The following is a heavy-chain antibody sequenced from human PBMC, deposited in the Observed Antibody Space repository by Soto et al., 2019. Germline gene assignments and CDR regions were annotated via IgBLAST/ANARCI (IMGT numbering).Heavy chain of an antibody. D-gene: IGHD6-19*01. Sequence: GGSLRLSCEASEFTCSNYWMSWLRQAPGKGLEWVANIRQDGSQKYLVDSVTGRFTISRDNAKNSLYLQMNGLRTEGTAVYYCVRDGSIGYHFDSWGQRILVTVSS. CDR2: IRQDGSQK. J-gene: IGHJ4*02. V-gene: IGHV3-7*01. CDR3: VRDGSIGYHFDS. CDR1: EFTCSNYW.